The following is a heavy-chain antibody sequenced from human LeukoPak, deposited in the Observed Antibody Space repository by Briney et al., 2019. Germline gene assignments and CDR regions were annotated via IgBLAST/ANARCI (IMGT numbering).Heavy chain of an antibody. CDR2: IYSGGST. CDR1: GFTVSSNY. J-gene: IGHJ6*02. V-gene: IGHV3-53*04. Sequence: PGGSLRLSCAASGFTVSSNYMSWVRQAPGKGLEWVSVIYSGGSTYYADSVKGRFTISRHNSKNTLYLQVNSLRAEDTAVYYCARVGGSGSYYIHYGMDVWGQGTTVTVSS. CDR3: ARVGGSGSYYIHYGMDV. D-gene: IGHD3-10*01.